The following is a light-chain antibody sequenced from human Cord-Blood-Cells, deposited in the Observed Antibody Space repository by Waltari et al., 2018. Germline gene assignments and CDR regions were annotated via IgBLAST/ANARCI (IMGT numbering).Light chain of an antibody. V-gene: IGKV3-11*01. CDR3: QQRSNWLPLT. J-gene: IGKJ4*01. CDR2: DAS. Sequence: EIVFTQSPATLSLSPGERATLSCSASQRVSSYLAWYQQKPGQAPRLLIYDASNRSTGIPARFSGSGSGTDFTLTISSLEPEDFAVYYCQQRSNWLPLTFGGGTKVEIK. CDR1: QRVSSY.